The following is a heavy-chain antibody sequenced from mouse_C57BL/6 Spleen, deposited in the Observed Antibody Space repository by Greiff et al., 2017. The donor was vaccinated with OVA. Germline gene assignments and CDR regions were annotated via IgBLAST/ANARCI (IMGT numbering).Heavy chain of an antibody. Sequence: DVKLVESGGDLVKPGGSLKLSCAASGFTFSSYGMSWVRQTPDKRLEWVATISSGGSYTYYPDSVKGRFTISRDNAKNTLYMQMSSLKSEDTAMYYCARDLGQGAMDYWGQGTSVTVSS. D-gene: IGHD3-3*01. J-gene: IGHJ4*01. CDR3: ARDLGQGAMDY. CDR1: GFTFSSYG. V-gene: IGHV5-6*02. CDR2: ISSGGSYT.